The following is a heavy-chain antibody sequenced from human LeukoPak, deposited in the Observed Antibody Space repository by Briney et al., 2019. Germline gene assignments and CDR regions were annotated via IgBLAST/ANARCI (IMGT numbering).Heavy chain of an antibody. J-gene: IGHJ4*02. Sequence: GGSLRLSCAASGFTFSSYATHWVRQAPGKGLEWVAVISYDGSNKYYADSVKGRFTISRDNSKNTLYLQMNSLRAEDTAVYYCARDNRWFGELLPPLDYWGQGTLVTVSS. D-gene: IGHD3-10*01. CDR2: ISYDGSNK. V-gene: IGHV3-30-3*01. CDR1: GFTFSSYA. CDR3: ARDNRWFGELLPPLDY.